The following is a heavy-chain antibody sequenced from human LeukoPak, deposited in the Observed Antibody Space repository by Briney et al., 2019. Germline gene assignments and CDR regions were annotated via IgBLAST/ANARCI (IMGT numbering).Heavy chain of an antibody. V-gene: IGHV4-39*02. D-gene: IGHD3-10*01. CDR1: GGSISGSSYY. Sequence: PSETLSLTCAVSGGSISGSSYYWGWIRQPPGKGLEWIGSIYYSGSTYYNPSLKSRVTISVDTSKNQFSLKLSSVTAADTAVYYCARGRGVYYYYYGMDVWGQGTTVTVSS. CDR3: ARGRGVYYYYYGMDV. J-gene: IGHJ6*02. CDR2: IYYSGST.